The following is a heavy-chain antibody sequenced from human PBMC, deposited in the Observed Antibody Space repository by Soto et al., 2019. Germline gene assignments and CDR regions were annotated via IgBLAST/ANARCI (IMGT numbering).Heavy chain of an antibody. Sequence: EVHLVQSGAEMKKPGESLKISCEGSGYTFTNYWIGWVRQMPGKGLEWMGIIYPGDSDTRYSPSFQGQVTFSADKSTPPAYLEWSSPKAFDTANYFWAKRARGNWAFDYWGQGTLVTVSS. CDR1: GYTFTNYW. V-gene: IGHV5-51*03. J-gene: IGHJ4*02. CDR2: IYPGDSDT. CDR3: AKRARGNWAFDY. D-gene: IGHD3-16*01.